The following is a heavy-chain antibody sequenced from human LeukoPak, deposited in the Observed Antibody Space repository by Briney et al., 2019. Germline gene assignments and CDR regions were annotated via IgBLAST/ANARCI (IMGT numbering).Heavy chain of an antibody. CDR2: IYTSGST. V-gene: IGHV4-61*02. Sequence: PSETLSLTCTVSGGSISSGSYYWSWIRQPAGKGLEWIGRIYTSGSTNYNPSLKSRVTMSVDTSKNQFSLKLSSVTAADTAVYYCASTTYGSGSSWGQGTLVTVSS. J-gene: IGHJ4*02. D-gene: IGHD3-10*01. CDR1: GGSISSGSYY. CDR3: ASTTYGSGSS.